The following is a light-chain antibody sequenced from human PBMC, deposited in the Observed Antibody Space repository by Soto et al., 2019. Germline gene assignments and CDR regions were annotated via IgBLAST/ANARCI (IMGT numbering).Light chain of an antibody. CDR1: QSVSSGY. CDR3: QQYGSSTEIT. V-gene: IGKV3-20*01. J-gene: IGKJ5*01. Sequence: EIVLTQSPGTLSLSPGERATLSCRASQSVSSGYLAWYQQKPGQAPRLLIYGASSRATGIPDRFSGSGSGTHFTLTISRLEPEDFAVYYYQQYGSSTEITFGQGTRLEIK. CDR2: GAS.